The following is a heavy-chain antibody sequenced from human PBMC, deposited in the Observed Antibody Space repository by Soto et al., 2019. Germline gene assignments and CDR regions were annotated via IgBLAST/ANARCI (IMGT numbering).Heavy chain of an antibody. CDR3: ARVASRWYPDEVDS. CDR1: EGTFNSYA. D-gene: IGHD6-13*01. Sequence: QAQVVQSGAEVRKPGSSVKVSCKASEGTFNSYAIDWVRQAPGQGPEWMGGIIPYYNTLNYAQKFQDRVTITADDSTHTVNMEMSSLRSDDTAVYFCARVASRWYPDEVDSWAQGTLVTVSS. CDR2: IIPYYNTL. V-gene: IGHV1-69*01. J-gene: IGHJ4*02.